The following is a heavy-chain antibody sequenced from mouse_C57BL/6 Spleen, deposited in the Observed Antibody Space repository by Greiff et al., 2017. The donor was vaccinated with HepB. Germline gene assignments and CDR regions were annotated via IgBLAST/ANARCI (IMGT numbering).Heavy chain of an antibody. D-gene: IGHD2-4*01. CDR1: GFTFSSYA. CDR3: TRDSGDYDLFAY. J-gene: IGHJ3*01. V-gene: IGHV5-9-1*02. CDR2: ISSGGDYI. Sequence: EVQLVESGEGLVKPGGSLKLSCAASGFTFSSYAMSWVRQTPEKRLEWVAYISSGGDYIYYADTVKGRFTISRDNARNTLYLQMSSLKSEDTAMYYCTRDSGDYDLFAYWGQGTLVTVSA.